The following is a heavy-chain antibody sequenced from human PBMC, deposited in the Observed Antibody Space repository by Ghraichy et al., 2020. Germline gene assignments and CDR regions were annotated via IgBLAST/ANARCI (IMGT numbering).Heavy chain of an antibody. V-gene: IGHV4-34*01. CDR3: ARPSSDYGDYVHYYMDV. D-gene: IGHD4-17*01. CDR2: INHSGST. J-gene: IGHJ6*03. CDR1: GGSFSGYY. Sequence: ETLSLTCAVYGGSFSGYYWSWIRQPPGKGLEWIGEINHSGSTNYNPSLKSRVTISVDTSKNQFSLKLSSVTAADTAVYYCARPSSDYGDYVHYYMDVWGKGTTVTVSS.